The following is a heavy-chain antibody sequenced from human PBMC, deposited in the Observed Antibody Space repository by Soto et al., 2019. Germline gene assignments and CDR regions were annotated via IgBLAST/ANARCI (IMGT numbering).Heavy chain of an antibody. Sequence: EVQLVESGGGLVKPGGSLRLSCAASGFTFSNAWLNWVRQAPGKGLEWVGRIKSKTDGGTTDYPAPVKGRFTISRDDSIDTLYLQMNNLKTEDTAVYYCTPRVIVRTTVWFDPWGQGSLVTVSS. CDR2: IKSKTDGGTT. V-gene: IGHV3-15*07. CDR1: GFTFSNAW. CDR3: TPRVIVRTTVWFDP. D-gene: IGHD1-26*01. J-gene: IGHJ5*02.